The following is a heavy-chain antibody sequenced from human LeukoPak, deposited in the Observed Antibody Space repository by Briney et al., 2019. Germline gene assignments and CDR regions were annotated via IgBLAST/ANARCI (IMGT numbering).Heavy chain of an antibody. J-gene: IGHJ5*02. CDR1: GYSFTSYW. CDR3: ARTDGSGSYYNDPNWFDP. D-gene: IGHD3-10*01. V-gene: IGHV5-51*01. Sequence: GESLKISCKGSGYSFTSYWIGWVRQMPWKGLEWMGIIYPGDSDTRYSPSFQGQVTISADKSISTAYLQWSSLKASDTAMYYCARTDGSGSYYNDPNWFDPWGQGTLVTVSS. CDR2: IYPGDSDT.